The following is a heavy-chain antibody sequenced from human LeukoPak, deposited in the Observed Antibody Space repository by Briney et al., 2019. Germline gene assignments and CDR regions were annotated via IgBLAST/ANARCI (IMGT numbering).Heavy chain of an antibody. V-gene: IGHV4-59*12. D-gene: IGHD3-10*01. CDR3: ARDRSGSYAWFDP. CDR1: GGSISSYY. CDR2: IYYSGST. J-gene: IGHJ5*02. Sequence: PSETLSLTCTVSGGSISSYYWSWIGQPPGKGLEWIGYIYYSGSTNYNPSLKSRVTISVDTSKNQFSLKLSSVTAADTAVYYCARDRSGSYAWFDPWGQGTLVTVSS.